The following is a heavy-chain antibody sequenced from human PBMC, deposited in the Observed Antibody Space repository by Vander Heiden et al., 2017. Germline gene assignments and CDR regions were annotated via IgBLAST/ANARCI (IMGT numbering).Heavy chain of an antibody. CDR1: GGAVSGYY. D-gene: IGHD3-22*01. J-gene: IGHJ6*02. V-gene: IGHV4-59*02. CDR2: IYDSGSP. CDR3: AREGSGNYFDLGYYYYGMDV. Sequence: QVQLQESGPGLVKPSETLSLTCTVSGGAVSGYYWNWIRLPPGKGLEWIGHIYDSGSPDYNPSLKSRVTMSIDTSKNQISLILSSVTAADTAVYYCAREGSGNYFDLGYYYYGMDVWGQGTTVTVSS.